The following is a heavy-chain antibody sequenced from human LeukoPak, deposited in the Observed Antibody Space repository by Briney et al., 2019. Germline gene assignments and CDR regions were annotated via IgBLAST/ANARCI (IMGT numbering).Heavy chain of an antibody. J-gene: IGHJ5*02. Sequence: ASVKVSCKASGGTFSSYAISWVRQAPGQGLEWMGRINPNSGGTNYAQKFQGRVTMTRDTSISTAYMELSRLRSDDTAVYYCARAERYRYSSSAVWFDPWGQGTLVTVSS. D-gene: IGHD6-6*01. CDR3: ARAERYRYSSSAVWFDP. CDR2: INPNSGGT. V-gene: IGHV1-2*06. CDR1: GGTFSSYA.